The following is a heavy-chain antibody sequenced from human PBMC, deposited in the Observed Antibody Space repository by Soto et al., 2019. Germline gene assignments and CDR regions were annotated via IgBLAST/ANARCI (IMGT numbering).Heavy chain of an antibody. D-gene: IGHD2-2*02. CDR1: GFTFSSYW. J-gene: IGHJ6*02. V-gene: IGHV3-74*01. CDR3: ARAVPAAIGYYYGMDV. CDR2: IDSDGSST. Sequence: PGGSLRLSCAASGFTFSSYWTHWVRQAPGKGLVWVSYIDSDGSSTSYADPVKGRFTISRDNAKNTLYLQMNSLRAEDTAVYYCARAVPAAIGYYYGMDVWGQGTTVTVSS.